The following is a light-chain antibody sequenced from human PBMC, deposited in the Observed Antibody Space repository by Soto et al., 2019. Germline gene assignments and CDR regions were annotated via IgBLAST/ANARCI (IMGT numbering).Light chain of an antibody. CDR2: GAS. V-gene: IGKV3-20*01. Sequence: EIVLTQSPGTLSLSPEERATLSCMASQSVIDNYLAWYQQKPGQAPKLLIHGASWRATAIPDRFSGSGSGTDFTLTISRLEPEDFAVYYCQQYGTSPTFGQGTKVDIK. J-gene: IGKJ1*01. CDR3: QQYGTSPT. CDR1: QSVIDNY.